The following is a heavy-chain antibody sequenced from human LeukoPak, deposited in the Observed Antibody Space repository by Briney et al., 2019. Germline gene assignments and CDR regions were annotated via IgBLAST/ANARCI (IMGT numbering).Heavy chain of an antibody. Sequence: PGRSLRLSCAASGFTFSSYAMHWVRQAPGKGLEWVAVISYDGSNKYYADSVKGRFTISRDNSKNTLYLQMNSLRAEDTAVYYCARVWGDGSGSYYNIDYWGQGTLVTVSS. CDR2: ISYDGSNK. D-gene: IGHD3-10*01. CDR3: ARVWGDGSGSYYNIDY. CDR1: GFTFSSYA. J-gene: IGHJ4*02. V-gene: IGHV3-30-3*01.